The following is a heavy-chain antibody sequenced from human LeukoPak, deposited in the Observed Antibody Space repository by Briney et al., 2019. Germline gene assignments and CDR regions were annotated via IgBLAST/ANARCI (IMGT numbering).Heavy chain of an antibody. CDR1: GFTFSSYA. CDR2: ICGGGGTT. CDR3: AKDREGLSSGYDLEYFDY. Sequence: PGGSLRLSCAASGFTFSSYAMNWVRQAPGKGLEWVSAICGGGGTTYYADSVKGRFTISRDNSKNTLFLQMNSLRAEDTAVYYCAKDREGLSSGYDLEYFDYWGQGTLVTVSS. J-gene: IGHJ4*02. D-gene: IGHD5-12*01. V-gene: IGHV3-23*01.